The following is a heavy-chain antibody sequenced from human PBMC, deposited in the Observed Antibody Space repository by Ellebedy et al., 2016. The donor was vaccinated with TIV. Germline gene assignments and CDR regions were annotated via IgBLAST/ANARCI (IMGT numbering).Heavy chain of an antibody. J-gene: IGHJ6*02. Sequence: MPSETLSLTCTVSGGSISSYYWSWIRQPPGKGLEWIGYIYYSGSTNYNPSLKSRVTISVDTSKNQFSLKLSSVTAADTAVYYCAREGESNYYYYGMDVWGQGTTVTVSS. CDR1: GGSISSYY. CDR2: IYYSGST. D-gene: IGHD1-26*01. CDR3: AREGESNYYYYGMDV. V-gene: IGHV4-59*01.